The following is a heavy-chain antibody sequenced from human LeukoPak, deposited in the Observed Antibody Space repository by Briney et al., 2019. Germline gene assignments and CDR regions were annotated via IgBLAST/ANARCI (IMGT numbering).Heavy chain of an antibody. J-gene: IGHJ4*02. Sequence: GGSLRLSCAASGFTFATYAMSWVRQAPGKGLEWVSSISGSGGSTYYADSVEGRFTISRDNSKNALYLQMNSLRAEDTAVYYCAKRWYGLTSYSSSWGFDCWGQGTLVTVSS. V-gene: IGHV3-23*01. CDR2: ISGSGGST. D-gene: IGHD6-13*01. CDR1: GFTFATYA. CDR3: AKRWYGLTSYSSSWGFDC.